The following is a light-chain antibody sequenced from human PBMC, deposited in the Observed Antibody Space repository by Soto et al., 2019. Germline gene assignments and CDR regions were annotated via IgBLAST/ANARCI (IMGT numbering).Light chain of an antibody. CDR2: EVS. V-gene: IGLV2-8*01. CDR1: SSDVGGYNY. J-gene: IGLJ2*01. Sequence: QPVLTQPPSASGSPGQSVTISCIGTSSDVGGYNYVSWYQQHPGKAPKLMIYEVSKRPSGVPDRFSGSKSGNTASLTVSGLQAEYEADYYCSSYAASNNLGVFGGGTKVTVL. CDR3: SSYAASNNLGV.